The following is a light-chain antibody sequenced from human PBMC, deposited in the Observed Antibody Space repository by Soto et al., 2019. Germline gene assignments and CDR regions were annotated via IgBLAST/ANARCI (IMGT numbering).Light chain of an antibody. CDR2: AAS. CDR3: QQSYSTPRT. Sequence: DIQMTQSPSSLSASVGDRVTITCRASQSISNYLNWYQQKPGKAPKLLMYAASSLQSGVPSRFGGSGSGTDSTLTISSLQPEDFATYYSQQSYSTPRTFGQGTKVEIK. V-gene: IGKV1-39*01. J-gene: IGKJ1*01. CDR1: QSISNY.